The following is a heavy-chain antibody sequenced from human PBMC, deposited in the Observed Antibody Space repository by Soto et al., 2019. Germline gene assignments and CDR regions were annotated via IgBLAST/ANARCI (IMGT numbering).Heavy chain of an antibody. D-gene: IGHD6-25*01. CDR3: ARAAAVREWFDP. V-gene: IGHV3-21*01. CDR1: GFTFSSYS. Sequence: GGSLRLSCAASGFTFSSYSMNWVRQAPGKGLEWVSSISSSSSYIYYADSVKGRFTISRDNAKNSLYLQMNSLRAEDTAVYYCARAAAVREWFDPWGQGTLVTVSS. CDR2: ISSSSSYI. J-gene: IGHJ5*02.